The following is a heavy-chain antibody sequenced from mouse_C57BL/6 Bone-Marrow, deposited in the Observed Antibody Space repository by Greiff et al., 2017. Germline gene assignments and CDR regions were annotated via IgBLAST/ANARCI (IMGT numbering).Heavy chain of an antibody. CDR2: IWSGGST. J-gene: IGHJ1*03. V-gene: IGHV2-2*01. CDR3: ARMDYYGSSLYWYFDV. D-gene: IGHD1-1*01. Sequence: QVQLQQSGPGLVQPSQRLSITCTVSGFSLTSYGVHWVRQSPGKGLEWLGVIWSGGSTDYNAAFISRLSISKDNSKSQVFFKRNSLQADDTAIYYCARMDYYGSSLYWYFDVWGTGTTVTVSS. CDR1: GFSLTSYG.